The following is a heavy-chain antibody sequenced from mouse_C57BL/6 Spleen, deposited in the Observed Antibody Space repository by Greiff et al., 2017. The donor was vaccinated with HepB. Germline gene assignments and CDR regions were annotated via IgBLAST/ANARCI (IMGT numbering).Heavy chain of an antibody. CDR1: GFTFNTYA. J-gene: IGHJ3*01. V-gene: IGHV10-3*01. Sequence: EVQGVESGGGLVQPKGSLKLSCAASGFTFNTYAMHWVRQAPGKGLEWVARIRSKSSNYATYYADSVKDRFTISRDDSQSMLYLQMNNLKTEDTAMYYCVRDSDYYGSSPFAYWGHRTLVTVSA. CDR3: VRDSDYYGSSPFAY. CDR2: IRSKSSNYAT. D-gene: IGHD1-1*01.